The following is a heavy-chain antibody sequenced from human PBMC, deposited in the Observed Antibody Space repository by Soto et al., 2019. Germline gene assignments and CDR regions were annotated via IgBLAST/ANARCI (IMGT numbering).Heavy chain of an antibody. Sequence: SLSLSCSTSGFPFANYPMSWVRQAPGKGPEWLGFIRSQAYGGTADYAASVEGRFTISRDDSTSIAYLQMNNLKTEDTAVYYCTKTDDHASDWGKGTPITGSS. CDR2: IRSQAYGGTA. CDR3: TKTDDHASD. J-gene: IGHJ4*02. V-gene: IGHV3-49*04. D-gene: IGHD1-1*01. CDR1: GFPFANYP.